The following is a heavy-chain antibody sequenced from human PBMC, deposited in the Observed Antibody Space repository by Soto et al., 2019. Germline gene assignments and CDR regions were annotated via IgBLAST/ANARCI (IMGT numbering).Heavy chain of an antibody. J-gene: IGHJ4*02. D-gene: IGHD1-26*01. CDR1: GGSLNFYY. Sequence: QLQLQQWGAGLLKPSETLSLTCGVYGGSLNFYYWSWIRQPPGKGLEWIGEIHQSGSTNYNPSLRSRVTISVDTSRNQISLKVTSVTAADTAVYYCARFRTGSYFPFDYWGQGTPVTVSS. CDR3: ARFRTGSYFPFDY. V-gene: IGHV4-34*02. CDR2: IHQSGST.